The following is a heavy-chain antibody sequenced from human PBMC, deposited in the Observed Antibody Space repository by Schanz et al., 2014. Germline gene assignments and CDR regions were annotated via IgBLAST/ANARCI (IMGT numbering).Heavy chain of an antibody. CDR3: AKEKEEVAADGSFFDY. CDR1: GFTFSSYG. D-gene: IGHD6-13*01. Sequence: VHLLESGGGLVQPGGSLRLSCAASGFTFSSYGMHWARQAPGKGLEWVAIIWYDGSNKYYADSVKGRCTISRDNSKNTLLLQMNSLRAEDTAVYYCAKEKEEVAADGSFFDYWGQGTLVTVSS. V-gene: IGHV3-30*02. CDR2: IWYDGSNK. J-gene: IGHJ4*02.